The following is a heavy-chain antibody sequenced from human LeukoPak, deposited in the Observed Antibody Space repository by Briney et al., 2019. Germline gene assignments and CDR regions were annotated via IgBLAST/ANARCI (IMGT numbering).Heavy chain of an antibody. CDR3: AKDIRYFDWQFDY. Sequence: GGSLRLSCAASGFTFSSYGMHWVRQAPGKGLEWVAVISYDGSNKYYADSVKGRFTISRDNSKNTLYLQMNSLRAEDTAVYYCAKDIRYFDWQFDYWGQGTLVTVSS. J-gene: IGHJ4*02. CDR2: ISYDGSNK. V-gene: IGHV3-30*18. CDR1: GFTFSSYG. D-gene: IGHD3-9*01.